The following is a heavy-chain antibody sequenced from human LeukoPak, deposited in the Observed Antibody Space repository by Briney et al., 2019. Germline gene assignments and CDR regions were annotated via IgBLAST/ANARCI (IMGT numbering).Heavy chain of an antibody. J-gene: IGHJ4*02. Sequence: SETLSLTCTVSGGSISSYYWSWIRQPAGKGLEWIGRIYTSGSTNYNPSLKSRVTMSVDTSKNQFSLKLSSVTAADTAVYYCARVDVWGSSTSDYFDHWGQGTLVTVSS. V-gene: IGHV4-4*07. CDR3: ARVDVWGSSTSDYFDH. CDR2: IYTSGST. D-gene: IGHD3-16*01. CDR1: GGSISSYY.